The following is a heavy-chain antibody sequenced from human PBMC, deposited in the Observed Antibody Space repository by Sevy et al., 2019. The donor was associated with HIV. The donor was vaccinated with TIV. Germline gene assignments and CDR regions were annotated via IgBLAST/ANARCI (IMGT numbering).Heavy chain of an antibody. V-gene: IGHV1-2*02. D-gene: IGHD3-22*01. CDR2: INPNSGGT. CDR3: AREGVAYYDSSGYSYYFDY. Sequence: ASVKVSCKASGYTFTGYYMHWVRQAPGQGLEWMGWINPNSGGTNYAQKFQGRVTMTRDTSIGTAYMELSRLRSDDTAVYYCAREGVAYYDSSGYSYYFDYWGQGTLVTVSS. CDR1: GYTFTGYY. J-gene: IGHJ4*02.